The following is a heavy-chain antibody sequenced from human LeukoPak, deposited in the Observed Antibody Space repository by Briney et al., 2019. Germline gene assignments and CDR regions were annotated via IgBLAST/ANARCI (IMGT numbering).Heavy chain of an antibody. CDR2: ILYDGSNE. CDR1: GFTFSSHG. D-gene: IGHD1-26*01. V-gene: IGHV3-30*03. CDR3: ARGWELDP. J-gene: IGHJ5*02. Sequence: GTSLRLSCAASGFTFSSHGMHWVRQAPGMGLEWVALILYDGSNEYYADSVQGRFTISRDSSRNTLYPQMNSLRAEDTAVYYCARGWELDPWGQGTLVTVSS.